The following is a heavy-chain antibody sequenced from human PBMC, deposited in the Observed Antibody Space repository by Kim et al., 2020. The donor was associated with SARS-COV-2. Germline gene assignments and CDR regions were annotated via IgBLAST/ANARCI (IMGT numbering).Heavy chain of an antibody. D-gene: IGHD5-18*01. V-gene: IGHV4-39*01. CDR3: ARQSSYGFIWFDP. Sequence: YNPSLTPRVTISQATPKAQFTLKVHSGTAADTAVYYCARQSSYGFIWFDPWGQGVLVTVSS. J-gene: IGHJ5*02.